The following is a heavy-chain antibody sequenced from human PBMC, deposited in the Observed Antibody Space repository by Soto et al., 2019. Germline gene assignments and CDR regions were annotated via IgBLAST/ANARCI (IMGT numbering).Heavy chain of an antibody. V-gene: IGHV5-51*01. D-gene: IGHD2-2*01. CDR1: GYSFPTYW. J-gene: IGHJ6*02. CDR2: IYPGDSDT. Sequence: PGESLKISCKGSGYSFPTYWIAWVRQMPGKGLEWMGIIYPGDSDTRYSPSFQGQVTISADKSISTAYLQWSSLKASDTAMYYCVRSSLANYYFYGMDVWGQGTTVTVSS. CDR3: VRSSLANYYFYGMDV.